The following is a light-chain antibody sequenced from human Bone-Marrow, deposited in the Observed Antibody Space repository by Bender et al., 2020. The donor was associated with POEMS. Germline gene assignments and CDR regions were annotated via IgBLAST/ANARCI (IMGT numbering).Light chain of an antibody. CDR2: GVT. CDR3: CSYAGSSTWV. V-gene: IGLV2-23*02. J-gene: IGLJ3*02. Sequence: QSALTQPASVSGSPGQSITISCTGTSSDIGSYALVSWYQQYPGKAPKLMIYGVTQRPSGVSSRFSGSRSANVASLTISGLQVEDEADYYCCSYAGSSTWVFGGGTKVTVL. CDR1: SSDIGSYAL.